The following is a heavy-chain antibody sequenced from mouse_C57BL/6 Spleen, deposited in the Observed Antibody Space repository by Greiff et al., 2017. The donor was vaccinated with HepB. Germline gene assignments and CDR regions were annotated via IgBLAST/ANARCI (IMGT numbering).Heavy chain of an antibody. J-gene: IGHJ4*01. Sequence: QVQLQQSGAELVRPGPSVKVSCKASGYAFTNYLIEWVKQRPGQGLEWIGVINPGSGGTNYNEKFKGKATLTADKSSSTAYMQLSSLTSEDSAVYFCARYDGSSAMDYWGQGTSVTVSS. D-gene: IGHD2-3*01. CDR2: INPGSGGT. V-gene: IGHV1-54*01. CDR3: ARYDGSSAMDY. CDR1: GYAFTNYL.